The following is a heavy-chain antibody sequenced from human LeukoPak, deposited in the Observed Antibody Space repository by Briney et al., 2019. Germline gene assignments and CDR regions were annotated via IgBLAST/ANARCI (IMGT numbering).Heavy chain of an antibody. J-gene: IGHJ6*02. CDR1: GGSISSYY. V-gene: IGHV4-59*08. CDR3: ARGLHSSGLSGMDV. D-gene: IGHD6-19*01. Sequence: PSETLSLTCTVSGGSISSYYWSWIRQPPGKGLEWIGYIYYSGSTNYNPSLKSRVTISVDTSKNQFSLKLSSVTAADTAVYYCARGLHSSGLSGMDVWGQGTTVTVSS. CDR2: IYYSGST.